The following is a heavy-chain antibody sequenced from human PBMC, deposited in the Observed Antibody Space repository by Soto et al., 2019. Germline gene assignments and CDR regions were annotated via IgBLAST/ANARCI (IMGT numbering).Heavy chain of an antibody. V-gene: IGHV1-69*13. D-gene: IGHD6-13*01. CDR3: ARDLGGRGYSSSWQSY. Sequence: SVKVSCKASGVTFSSYAISWVRQAPGQGLEWMGGIIPIFGTANYAQKFQGRVTITADESTSTAYMELSSLRSEDTAVYYCARDLGGRGYSSSWQSYWGQGTLVTVSS. J-gene: IGHJ4*02. CDR1: GVTFSSYA. CDR2: IIPIFGTA.